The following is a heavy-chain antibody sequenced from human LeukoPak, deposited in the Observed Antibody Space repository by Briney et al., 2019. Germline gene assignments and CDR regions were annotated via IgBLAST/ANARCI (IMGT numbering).Heavy chain of an antibody. V-gene: IGHV3-11*05. D-gene: IGHD3-10*01. CDR2: ISSSSSDT. J-gene: IGHJ4*02. CDR3: ARVLGSCAFDY. CDR1: GFTFSDYY. Sequence: PGGSLRLSCAASGFTFSDYYMSWMRQAPGKGLEWVSYISSSSSDTNYADSVKGRFTISRDNAKNSLYLLMNSLRAEDTAVYYCARVLGSCAFDYWGQGTLVTVSS.